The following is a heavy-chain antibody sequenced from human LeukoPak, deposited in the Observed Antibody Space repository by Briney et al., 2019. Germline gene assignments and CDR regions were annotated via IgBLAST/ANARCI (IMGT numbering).Heavy chain of an antibody. CDR2: ISWNSGSI. CDR3: ATSSREGEDSSGWASFDY. Sequence: GGSLRLSCAVSGFSFDDYAMHWVRQAPGKGLEWVSGISWNSGSIGYAESVKGRFTISRDNAKNSLYLQMNSLRAEDTALYYCATSSREGEDSSGWASFDYWGQGTLVTVSS. J-gene: IGHJ4*02. V-gene: IGHV3-9*01. D-gene: IGHD6-19*01. CDR1: GFSFDDYA.